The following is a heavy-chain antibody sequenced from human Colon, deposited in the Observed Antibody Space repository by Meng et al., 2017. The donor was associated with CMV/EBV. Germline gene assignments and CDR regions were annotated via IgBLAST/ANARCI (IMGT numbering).Heavy chain of an antibody. Sequence: GGSLRLSCAASEFTFNTYTMNWVRQAPGKGPEWLAYISPSSNSVYYADSVRGRFTVSRDNAKNSLYLQMNSLRADDTAVYYCVYGGFFFNYWGQGTLVTVSS. V-gene: IGHV3-48*04. CDR1: EFTFNTYT. J-gene: IGHJ4*02. D-gene: IGHD4-23*01. CDR3: VYGGFFFNY. CDR2: ISPSSNSV.